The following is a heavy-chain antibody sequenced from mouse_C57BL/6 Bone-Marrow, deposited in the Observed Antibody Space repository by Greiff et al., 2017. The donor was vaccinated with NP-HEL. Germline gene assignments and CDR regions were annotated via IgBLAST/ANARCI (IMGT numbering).Heavy chain of an antibody. Sequence: VQLQQSGPELVKPGASVKISCKASGYSFTDYNMNWVKQSNGKSIEGIGVINPNYGTTSYNQKFKGKATLTVDQSSSTAYMQLNSLTSEDSAVYYCARPRVYDVSYARDYWGQGTSVTVSS. J-gene: IGHJ4*01. CDR1: GYSFTDYN. V-gene: IGHV1-39*01. D-gene: IGHD2-12*01. CDR2: INPNYGTT. CDR3: ARPRVYDVSYARDY.